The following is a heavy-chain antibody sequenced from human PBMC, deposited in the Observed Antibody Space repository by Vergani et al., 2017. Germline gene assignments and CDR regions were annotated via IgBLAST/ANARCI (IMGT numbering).Heavy chain of an antibody. J-gene: IGHJ4*02. D-gene: IGHD2-15*01. CDR1: GFTFSSYS. CDR3: ARNKGYCRGGSCYGIDY. Sequence: EVQLVESGGGLVQPGGSLRLSCAASGFTFSSYSMNWVRQAPGKGLEWVSYISSSSSTIYYADSVKGRFTISRDNAKNSLYLQMNSLRDEDTAVYYCARNKGYCRGGSCYGIDYWGQGTLVTVSS. V-gene: IGHV3-48*02. CDR2: ISSSSSTI.